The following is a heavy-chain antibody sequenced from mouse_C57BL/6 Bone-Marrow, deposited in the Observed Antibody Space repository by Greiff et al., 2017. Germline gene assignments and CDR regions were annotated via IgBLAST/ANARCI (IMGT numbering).Heavy chain of an antibody. D-gene: IGHD2-12*01. V-gene: IGHV5-9*01. CDR1: GFTFSSYT. Sequence: EVKLVESGGGLVKPGGSLKLSCAASGFTFSSYTMSWVRQTPEKRLAWVATISGGGGSTYYPDSVKGRFTVDIDNSRDSLYLQRSSLGSEDAYLYYWARQVYDVAYWGQGTMVTVSA. CDR3: ARQVYDVAY. J-gene: IGHJ3*01. CDR2: ISGGGGST.